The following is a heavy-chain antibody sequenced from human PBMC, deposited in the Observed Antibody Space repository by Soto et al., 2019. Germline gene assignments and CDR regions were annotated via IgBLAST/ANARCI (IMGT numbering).Heavy chain of an antibody. V-gene: IGHV4-31*03. J-gene: IGHJ5*02. CDR2: IYYTGNT. CDR3: ARGEYTYGPEGNWFGP. D-gene: IGHD5-18*01. CDR1: GASISSGGYY. Sequence: QVQLQESGPGLVKPSQTLSLTCTLSGASISSGGYYWNWIRQLPGKGLEWIGYIYYTGNTRYNPSLKSRLIISVDTSNNYFSLELSSMTAADTAIYYCARGEYTYGPEGNWFGPWGQGILVTVSS.